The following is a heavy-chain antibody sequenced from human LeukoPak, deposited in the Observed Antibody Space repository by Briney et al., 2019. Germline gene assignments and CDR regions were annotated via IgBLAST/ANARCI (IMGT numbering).Heavy chain of an antibody. J-gene: IGHJ4*02. Sequence: ASVKVSCKASGYTFTNYGISWVRQAPGQGLEWMGWISTYNESTNYAQKLQGRVTMTTDTSTSTAYMELRSLRSGDTAVYYCARDVGSSWYGVDYWGQGTLVTVSS. D-gene: IGHD6-13*01. CDR3: ARDVGSSWYGVDY. CDR2: ISTYNEST. CDR1: GYTFTNYG. V-gene: IGHV1-18*01.